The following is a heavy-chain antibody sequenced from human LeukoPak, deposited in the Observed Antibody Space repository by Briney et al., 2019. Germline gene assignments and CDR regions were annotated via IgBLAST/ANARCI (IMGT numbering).Heavy chain of an antibody. CDR3: ARLEGLGSTWVDN. V-gene: IGHV4-39*01. Sequence: SETLSLTCTVSGGSISSSSYHWGWIRQPPGKGLKWIGSIHYSGSTSYNPSLKSRVTISIDTSKNQFSLKLTSVTAADTAVYYCARLEGLGSTWVDNWGQGTLVTVSS. D-gene: IGHD6-13*01. CDR1: GGSISSSSYH. CDR2: IHYSGST. J-gene: IGHJ4*02.